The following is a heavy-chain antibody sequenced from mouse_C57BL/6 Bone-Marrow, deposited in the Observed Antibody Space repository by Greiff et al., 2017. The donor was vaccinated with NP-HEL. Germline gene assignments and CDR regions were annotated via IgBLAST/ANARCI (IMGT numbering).Heavy chain of an antibody. D-gene: IGHD1-1*01. CDR2: IYPGDGDT. CDR3: ARATTVVAPCAY. CDR1: GYAFSSSW. V-gene: IGHV1-82*01. J-gene: IGHJ3*01. Sequence: QVQLQQSGPELVKPGASVKISCKASGYAFSSSWMNWVKQRPGQGLEWIGRIYPGDGDTNYIGKFKGKATLTADKSSSTAYMQLSSLTSEDSAVYFCARATTVVAPCAYWGQGTLVTVSA.